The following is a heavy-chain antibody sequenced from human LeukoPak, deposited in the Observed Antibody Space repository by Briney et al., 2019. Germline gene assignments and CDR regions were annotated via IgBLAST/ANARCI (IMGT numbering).Heavy chain of an antibody. Sequence: PSETLSLTCTVSGGSISSYYWSWIRQPAGKGLEWIGRIYTSGSTNYNPSLKSRVTMSVDTSKNQFSLKLSSVTAADMAVYYCAKSIFPSGDGYNPIDCWGQGTLVSVSS. CDR1: GGSISSYY. CDR2: IYTSGST. V-gene: IGHV4-4*07. CDR3: AKSIFPSGDGYNPIDC. J-gene: IGHJ4*02. D-gene: IGHD5-24*01.